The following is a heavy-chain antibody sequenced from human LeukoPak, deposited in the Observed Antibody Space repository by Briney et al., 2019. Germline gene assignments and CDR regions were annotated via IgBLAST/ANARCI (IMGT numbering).Heavy chain of an antibody. CDR3: ATDLTAVAGIGY. CDR1: GFTFNTYG. V-gene: IGHV3-33*01. D-gene: IGHD6-19*01. J-gene: IGHJ4*02. CDR2: IWGDGRNK. Sequence: GRSLRLSCAASGFTFNTYGMHWVRQAPGKGLEWVALIWGDGRNKYYTDSVKGRFTISRDNSKNTVYLQMNSLRAEDTAVYYCATDLTAVAGIGYWGQGTLVTVSS.